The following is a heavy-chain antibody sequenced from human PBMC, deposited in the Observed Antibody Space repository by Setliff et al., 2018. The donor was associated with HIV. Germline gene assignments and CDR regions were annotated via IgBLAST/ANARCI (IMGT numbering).Heavy chain of an antibody. Sequence: PSETLSLTCTFSGGSISSGAYYWGWIRQPPGKGLEWIGSIYYSGRTYYNPSLKSRLTISVDTSKNHFSLTLNSVTAADTAVYYCARAYFGSGIYYWGQGTLVTVSS. V-gene: IGHV4-39*02. J-gene: IGHJ4*02. CDR2: IYYSGRT. CDR1: GGSISSGAYY. CDR3: ARAYFGSGIYY. D-gene: IGHD3-10*01.